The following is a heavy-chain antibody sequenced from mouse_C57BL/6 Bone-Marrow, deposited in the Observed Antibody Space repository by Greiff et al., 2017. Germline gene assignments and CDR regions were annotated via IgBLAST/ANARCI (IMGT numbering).Heavy chain of an antibody. CDR2: ISSGCDYI. D-gene: IGHD1-1*01. CDR1: GFTFSSYA. V-gene: IGHV5-9-1*02. CDR3: VTTVVDYAMDY. Sequence: VQVVESGEGLVKPGGSLKLSCAASGFTFSSYAMSWVRQTPEKRLEWVEYISSGCDYIYYEDTVKGRFTISRDNARNTLYLQMSSLKSEDTAMYYSVTTVVDYAMDYWGQGTSVTVSS. J-gene: IGHJ4*01.